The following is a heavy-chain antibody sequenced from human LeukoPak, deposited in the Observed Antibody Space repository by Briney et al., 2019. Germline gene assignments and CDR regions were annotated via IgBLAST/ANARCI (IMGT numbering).Heavy chain of an antibody. CDR2: ISNSGGTK. J-gene: IGHJ4*02. CDR3: ARVSGVVITFGGVIGDYFDF. Sequence: SGGSLRLSCAASGFTFSHYAMTWVPQAPGKGVEWVSLISNSGGTKYCPNSVKGGLTISRDNSNNTLYLQMNGLKAEDTAVYDCARVSGVVITFGGVIGDYFDFWGQGTLVTVSS. V-gene: IGHV3-23*01. D-gene: IGHD3-16*02. CDR1: GFTFSHYA.